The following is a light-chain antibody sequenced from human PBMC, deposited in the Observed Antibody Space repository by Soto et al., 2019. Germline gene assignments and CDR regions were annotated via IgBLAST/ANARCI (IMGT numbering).Light chain of an antibody. V-gene: IGKV1-5*01. J-gene: IGKJ1*01. CDR2: DAS. CDR1: PSISSR. Sequence: DIQMTQSPSTLSASVGDRVTITFRASPSISSRLAWYQQKPGKAPKLLIYDASSLQSGVPSRFSGSGSGTEFTLTISSLQPDDFATYYCQQYDRYWTFGQGTKVDI. CDR3: QQYDRYWT.